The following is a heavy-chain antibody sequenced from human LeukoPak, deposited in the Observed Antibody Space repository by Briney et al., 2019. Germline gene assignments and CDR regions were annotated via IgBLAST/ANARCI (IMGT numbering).Heavy chain of an antibody. CDR2: IKQDGSEK. Sequence: GGSLRLSCAASGFTFSDYWISWVRQAPGKGLEWVANIKQDGSEKYYMDSVKGRFTISRDNTGNSLYLQMNILSAEDTAVYYCAREGNPPIYYGLDVWGQGTTVTVS. CDR3: AREGNPPIYYGLDV. J-gene: IGHJ6*02. CDR1: GFTFSDYW. V-gene: IGHV3-7*03.